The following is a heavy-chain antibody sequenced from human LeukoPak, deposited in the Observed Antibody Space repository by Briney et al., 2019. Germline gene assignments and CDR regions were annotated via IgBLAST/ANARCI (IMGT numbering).Heavy chain of an antibody. V-gene: IGHV1-8*03. D-gene: IGHD1-26*01. J-gene: IGHJ6*03. CDR2: MNPNSGNT. Sequence: ASVKVSCKASGYTFTSYDINWVRQATGQGLEWMGWMNPNSGNTGYAQKFQGRVTITRNTSISTAYMELSSLRSEDTAVYYCAREVAGATPPYYYYYYMDVWGKGTTVTVSS. CDR1: GYTFTSYD. CDR3: AREVAGATPPYYYYYYMDV.